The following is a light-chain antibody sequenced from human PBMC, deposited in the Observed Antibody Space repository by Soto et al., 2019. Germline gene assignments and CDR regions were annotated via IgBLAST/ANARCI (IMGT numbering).Light chain of an antibody. Sequence: IVMTQSPLSLPVTLGESASISCRSSQSLLHSNGHNSLDWYLQKPGQSPQLLIYLGSNRASGVPDRFSGSGSGTDFTLKISRMEAEDVGVYYCMQALQSPPYTFGQGTKLEIK. V-gene: IGKV2-28*01. CDR1: QSLLHSNGHNS. CDR3: MQALQSPPYT. J-gene: IGKJ2*01. CDR2: LGS.